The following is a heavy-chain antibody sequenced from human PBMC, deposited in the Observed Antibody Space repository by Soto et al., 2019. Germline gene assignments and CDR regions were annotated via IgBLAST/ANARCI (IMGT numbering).Heavy chain of an antibody. V-gene: IGHV3-23*01. J-gene: IGHJ4*02. Sequence: GESLKISCAASGFTFSSYAMSWVRQAPGKGLEWVSAISGSGGSTYYADSVKGRFTISRDNSKNTLYPQMNSLRAEDTAVYYCAKAKRITMIVVVISAIDYWRQGTLVTVSS. CDR3: AKAKRITMIVVVISAIDY. D-gene: IGHD3-22*01. CDR2: ISGSGGST. CDR1: GFTFSSYA.